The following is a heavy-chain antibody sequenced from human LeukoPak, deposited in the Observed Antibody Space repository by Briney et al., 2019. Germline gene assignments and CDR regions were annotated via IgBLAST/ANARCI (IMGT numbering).Heavy chain of an antibody. CDR3: AKGHGEYCGAGCYSRVLDF. V-gene: IGHV3-23*01. J-gene: IGHJ4*02. Sequence: GGSLRLSRAASGFTFNNYAINWVRQAPGKGLEWVSVISGSGGSTVYADSVKGRFTISRDNSKNTLYLQMNSLRAEDTGVYHCAKGHGEYCGAGCYSRVLDFWGQGTLVTVSS. D-gene: IGHD2-21*01. CDR2: ISGSGGST. CDR1: GFTFNNYA.